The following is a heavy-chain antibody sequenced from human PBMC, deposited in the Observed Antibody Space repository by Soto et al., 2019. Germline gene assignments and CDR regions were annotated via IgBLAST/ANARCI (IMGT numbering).Heavy chain of an antibody. J-gene: IGHJ4*02. CDR1: GDSISIGGYY. CDR2: IYYSGST. D-gene: IGHD3-10*01. Sequence: SETLSLTCTVPGDSISIGGYYWSWIRQHPGKGLEWIGYIYYSGSTYYNPSLKSRVTISLDTSKNQFSLKLTSVTAADTAVYYCASYGSGSYYYFDYWGQGTLVTVSS. V-gene: IGHV4-31*03. CDR3: ASYGSGSYYYFDY.